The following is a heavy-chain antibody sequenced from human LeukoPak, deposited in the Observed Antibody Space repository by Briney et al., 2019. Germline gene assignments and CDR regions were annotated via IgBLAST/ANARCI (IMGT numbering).Heavy chain of an antibody. CDR2: FDPEDGET. CDR1: GYTLTELS. D-gene: IGHD3-3*01. Sequence: EASVKVSCKVSGYTLTELSMHWVRQAPGKGLEWMGGFDPEDGETIYAQKFQGRVTMTEDTSTDTAYMELSSLRSEDTAVYYCATGLRFLEWFSYFDYWGQGTLVTVSS. V-gene: IGHV1-24*01. J-gene: IGHJ4*02. CDR3: ATGLRFLEWFSYFDY.